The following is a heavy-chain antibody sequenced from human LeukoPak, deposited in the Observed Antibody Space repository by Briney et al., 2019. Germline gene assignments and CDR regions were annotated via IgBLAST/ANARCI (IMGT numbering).Heavy chain of an antibody. CDR3: ARYNSEAGDFDY. J-gene: IGHJ4*02. Sequence: SETLSLACTVSGDSLSNYYWSWIRQPPGKGLEWIGYVYYSGSTNFNPSLKSRVTISVDTSKNQFSLNLNSVTAADTAVYYCARYNSEAGDFDYWGQGTLVTVSS. CDR2: VYYSGST. D-gene: IGHD6-13*01. V-gene: IGHV4-59*01. CDR1: GDSLSNYY.